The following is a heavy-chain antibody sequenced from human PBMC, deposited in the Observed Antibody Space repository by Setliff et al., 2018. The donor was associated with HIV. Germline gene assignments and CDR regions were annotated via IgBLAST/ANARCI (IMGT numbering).Heavy chain of an antibody. CDR3: ARILQVGGTTRYAFDI. J-gene: IGHJ3*02. CDR2: IKQDGSEK. V-gene: IGHV3-7*01. Sequence: SLKLSCAASGFTFSSYWMSWVRQAPGKGLEWVANIKQDGSEKYYVDSVKGRFTISIDNAKNSLYLQMNSLRAEDTAVYYCARILQVGGTTRYAFDIWGQGTMVTVSS. CDR1: GFTFSSYW. D-gene: IGHD1-26*01.